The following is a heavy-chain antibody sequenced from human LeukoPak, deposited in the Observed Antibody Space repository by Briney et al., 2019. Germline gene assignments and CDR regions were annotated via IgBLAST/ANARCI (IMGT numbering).Heavy chain of an antibody. Sequence: AGGSLRLSCAASGFTFSSYAMSWVRQAPGKGLEWVSAISGSGGSTYYADSVKGRFTISRDNSKNTLYLQMNSLRAEDTAVYYCAKDIRATEWAFDYWGQGTLVTVSS. CDR1: GFTFSSYA. D-gene: IGHD1-14*01. V-gene: IGHV3-23*01. CDR2: ISGSGGST. CDR3: AKDIRATEWAFDY. J-gene: IGHJ4*02.